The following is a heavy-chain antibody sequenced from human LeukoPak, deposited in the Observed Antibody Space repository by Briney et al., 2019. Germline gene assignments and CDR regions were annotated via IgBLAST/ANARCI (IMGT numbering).Heavy chain of an antibody. CDR1: GGTFSSYA. D-gene: IGHD3-22*01. CDR2: IIPIFGTA. CDR3: ARDSSGYYGRGYYYYGMYV. Sequence: GASVKVSCKASGGTFSSYAISWVRQAPGQGLEWMGGIIPIFGTANYAQKFQGRVTITADESTSTAYMELSSLRSEDTAVYYCARDSSGYYGRGYYYYGMYVWGQGTTVTVSS. J-gene: IGHJ6*02. V-gene: IGHV1-69*13.